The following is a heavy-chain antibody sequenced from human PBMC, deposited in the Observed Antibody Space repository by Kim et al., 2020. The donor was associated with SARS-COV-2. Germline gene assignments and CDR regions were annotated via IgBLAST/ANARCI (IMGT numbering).Heavy chain of an antibody. Sequence: ASVKVSCKASGYTFTNHAINWVRQAPGRGLEWMGWINTDTGSPTYAPDFTGRFVFSLDTSVSTAYLQIRSLEAEDTALYYCARVVWGGYRYIESWGQGTLVTVSS. CDR1: GYTFTNHA. J-gene: IGHJ4*02. V-gene: IGHV7-4-1*02. CDR3: ARVVWGGYRYIES. D-gene: IGHD3-16*02. CDR2: INTDTGSP.